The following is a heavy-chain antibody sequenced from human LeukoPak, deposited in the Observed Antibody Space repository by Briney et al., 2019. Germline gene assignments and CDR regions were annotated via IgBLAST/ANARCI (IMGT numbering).Heavy chain of an antibody. CDR1: GYTLTGYY. J-gene: IGHJ4*02. CDR3: ARVDYYDSSNFDY. CDR2: INPKSGGT. V-gene: IGHV1-2*02. D-gene: IGHD3-22*01. Sequence: ASVKVSCKAAGYTLTGYYMHWVRQAPGQGLEWMGWINPKSGGTNYAQKFQGRVTMTRDTSISTAYMELSRLRSDDTAVYYCARVDYYDSSNFDYWGQGTLVTVSS.